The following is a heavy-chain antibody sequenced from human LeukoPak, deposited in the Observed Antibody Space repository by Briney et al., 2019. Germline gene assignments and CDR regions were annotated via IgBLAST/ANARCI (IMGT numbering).Heavy chain of an antibody. CDR1: GFTFNNYA. CDR3: ARDLSGVTGYTYGRGIDY. CDR2: IKKDGSEK. D-gene: IGHD5-18*01. Sequence: GGSLRLSCAASGFTFNNYAMSWVRQAPGKGLEWVANIKKDGSEKYYVDSVKGRFTISRDNAKTSLYLQMNSLRAEDTAVYYCARDLSGVTGYTYGRGIDYWGQGTLVTVSS. V-gene: IGHV3-7*01. J-gene: IGHJ4*02.